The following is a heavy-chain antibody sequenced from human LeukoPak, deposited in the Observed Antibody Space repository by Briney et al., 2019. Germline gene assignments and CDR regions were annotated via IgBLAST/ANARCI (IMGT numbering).Heavy chain of an antibody. J-gene: IGHJ5*02. CDR2: ISGSGGST. CDR1: GFTFSSYA. V-gene: IGHV3-23*01. Sequence: GGSLRLSCAASGFTFSSYAMSWVRQAPGEGLEWVSAISGSGGSTYYADSVKGRFTISRDNSKNTLYLQMNSLRAEDTAVYYCAKDSLGSSSKNWFDPWGQGTLVTVSS. CDR3: AKDSLGSSSKNWFDP. D-gene: IGHD6-13*01.